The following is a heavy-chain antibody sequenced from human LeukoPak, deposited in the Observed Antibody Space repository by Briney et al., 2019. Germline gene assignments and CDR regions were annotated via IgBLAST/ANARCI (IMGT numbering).Heavy chain of an antibody. J-gene: IGHJ4*02. CDR2: IKQDGSEK. V-gene: IGHV3-7*01. CDR1: GFTFSSYW. CDR3: ARDDDSIAAAGFDY. Sequence: GGSLRLSCAASGFTFSSYWMSWVRQAPGKGLEWVANIKQDGSEKYYVDSVKGRFTISKDNAKNSLYLQMNSLRAEDTAVYYCARDDDSIAAAGFDYWGQGTLVTVSS. D-gene: IGHD6-13*01.